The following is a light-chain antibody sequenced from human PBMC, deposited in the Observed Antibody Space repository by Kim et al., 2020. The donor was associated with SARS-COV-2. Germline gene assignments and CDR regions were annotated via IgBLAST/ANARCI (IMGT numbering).Light chain of an antibody. J-gene: IGLJ3*02. CDR1: TGGVSSDHY. Sequence: PGGTVALTCGSSTGGVSSDHYPYWLQQKPGQAPRTLIYDTNNKHSWAPARFSGSLLGGKAALTLSAAQPEDEADYYCFLSYSGARVFGGGTQLTVL. CDR3: FLSYSGARV. CDR2: DTN. V-gene: IGLV7-46*01.